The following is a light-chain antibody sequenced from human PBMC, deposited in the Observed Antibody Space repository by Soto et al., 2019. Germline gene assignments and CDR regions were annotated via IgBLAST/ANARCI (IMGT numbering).Light chain of an antibody. V-gene: IGKV1-27*01. Sequence: DIQMTQSPSSLSASIGDRVTITCRASQGIRNYLAWYQQKPGKVPKLLIYDASTLQSGVPSRFSGSGSGTDFTLTISSLQPEDVATYYCQKYNSAPLTFGQGTRVEIK. CDR1: QGIRNY. CDR2: DAS. CDR3: QKYNSAPLT. J-gene: IGKJ1*01.